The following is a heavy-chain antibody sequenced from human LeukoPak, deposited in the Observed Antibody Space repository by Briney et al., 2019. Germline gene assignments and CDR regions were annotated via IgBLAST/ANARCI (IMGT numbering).Heavy chain of an antibody. V-gene: IGHV3-48*01. Sequence: GSLRLSCSASGFTFSNYAMNWVRQAPGKGLEWVSYISSSSSTIYYADSVKGRFTISRDNAKNSLYLQMNSLRAEDTAVYYCARSHGLGNYFYFDFWGQGTLVTVSS. J-gene: IGHJ4*02. CDR3: ARSHGLGNYFYFDF. CDR2: ISSSSSTI. D-gene: IGHD1-26*01. CDR1: GFTFSNYA.